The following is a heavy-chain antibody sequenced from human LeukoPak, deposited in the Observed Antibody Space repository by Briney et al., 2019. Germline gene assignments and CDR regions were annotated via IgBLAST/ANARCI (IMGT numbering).Heavy chain of an antibody. J-gene: IGHJ4*02. CDR3: AKGHSAHGTGFDC. CDR1: GFTFVDYA. D-gene: IGHD1-14*01. CDR2: ISGSGDTT. V-gene: IGHV3-23*01. Sequence: GGSLRLSCTASGFTFVDYAMTWVRQAPGKGLEWVSGISGSGDTTYYADSVKGRFTISRDNSKNTLYLQMNSLRVEDTAVYYCAKGHSAHGTGFDCWGQGTLVAVSS.